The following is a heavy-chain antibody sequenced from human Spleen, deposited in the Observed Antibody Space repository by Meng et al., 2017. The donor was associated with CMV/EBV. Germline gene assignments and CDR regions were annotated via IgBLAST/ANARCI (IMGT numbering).Heavy chain of an antibody. Sequence: WEGKGHGKGLERMGWHNTDSGNKKYEKKKQERVTMTRDTSIRTAYMELSRLRFDDTAVYYCARDLRCGSTSCPHWYFDLWGRGTLVTVSS. V-gene: IGHV1-2*02. D-gene: IGHD2-2*01. CDR2: HNTDSGNK. J-gene: IGHJ2*01. CDR3: ARDLRCGSTSCPHWYFDL.